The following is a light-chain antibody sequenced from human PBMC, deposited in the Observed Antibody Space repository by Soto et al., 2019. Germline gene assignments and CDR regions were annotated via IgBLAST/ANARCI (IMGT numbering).Light chain of an antibody. CDR3: QQRSNWPPIT. J-gene: IGKJ5*01. Sequence: EIVLTQSPATLSLSPGERATLSCRASQSVSSYLAWYPQKPGQAPRLLIYDASNRATGIPARFSGSGSGTDFTLTISSLEPEDFAVYDCQQRSNWPPITFGQGTRLEIK. V-gene: IGKV3-11*01. CDR1: QSVSSY. CDR2: DAS.